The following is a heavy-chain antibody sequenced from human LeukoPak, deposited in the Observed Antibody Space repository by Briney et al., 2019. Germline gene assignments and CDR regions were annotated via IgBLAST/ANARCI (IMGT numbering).Heavy chain of an antibody. D-gene: IGHD1-14*01. CDR1: GGSISSSSYY. V-gene: IGHV4-39*07. Sequence: PSETLSLTCTVSGGSISSSSYYWGWIRQPPGKGLEWIGSIYYSGSTYYNPSLKSRVTISVDTSKNQFSLKLSSVTAADTAVYYCARASITYYYYYYMGVWGKGTTVTVSS. J-gene: IGHJ6*03. CDR3: ARASITYYYYYYMGV. CDR2: IYYSGST.